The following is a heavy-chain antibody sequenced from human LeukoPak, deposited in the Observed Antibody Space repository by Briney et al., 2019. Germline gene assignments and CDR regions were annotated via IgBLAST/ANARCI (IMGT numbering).Heavy chain of an antibody. CDR2: IGGSAGST. CDR3: AKPYDNSAWYYFDY. Sequence: PGGSLRLSCAASGFALSSHWMTWVRQAPGKGLEWVSAIGGSAGSTYYADSVKGRFTISRDNSKNTLYLQMSSLRAADTAVYYCAKPYDNSAWYYFDYWGQGTLVTVSS. V-gene: IGHV3-23*01. J-gene: IGHJ4*02. CDR1: GFALSSHW. D-gene: IGHD6-19*01.